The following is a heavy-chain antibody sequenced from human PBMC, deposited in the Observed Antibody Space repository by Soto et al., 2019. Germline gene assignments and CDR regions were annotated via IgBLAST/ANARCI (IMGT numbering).Heavy chain of an antibody. J-gene: IGHJ1*01. Sequence: SETQSLTCAVYGGSFRGYYWSWIRQPPGKGLEWVGEINHSGSTNYNPSLKSRVTISVDTSKNQFSLKLSSVTAADTAVYYCARGRGGYCTNGVCYTGYFQHWGQGTLVTVSS. CDR2: INHSGST. D-gene: IGHD2-8*01. CDR1: GGSFRGYY. CDR3: ARGRGGYCTNGVCYTGYFQH. V-gene: IGHV4-34*01.